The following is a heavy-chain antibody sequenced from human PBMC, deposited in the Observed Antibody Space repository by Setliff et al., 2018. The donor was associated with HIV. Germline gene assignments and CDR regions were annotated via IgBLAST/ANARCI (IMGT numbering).Heavy chain of an antibody. Sequence: GGSLRLSCVVSGFTFGSYAMSWVRQAPGKGLEWVSIISDDSDKTYYADSVKGRFTISRDNSQNTLYLQMNSLRAEDTAVYYCAKDDYGDPFDYWGQGTLVTVSS. J-gene: IGHJ4*02. CDR3: AKDDYGDPFDY. CDR2: ISDDSDKT. V-gene: IGHV3-23*01. CDR1: GFTFGSYA. D-gene: IGHD4-17*01.